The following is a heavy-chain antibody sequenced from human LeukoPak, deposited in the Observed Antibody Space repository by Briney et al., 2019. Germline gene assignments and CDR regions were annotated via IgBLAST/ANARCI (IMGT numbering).Heavy chain of an antibody. Sequence: SETLSLTCTVSGGSISSYSWSWIRQPPGKGLEWIGYIYYRGSTNYSPSLKSRVTISVDTSKNQFSLRLRSVTAADTAMYYCARDYYGSSGSHWFDPWGQGTLVTVSS. CDR3: ARDYYGSSGSHWFDP. CDR1: GGSISSYS. V-gene: IGHV4-59*01. CDR2: IYYRGST. J-gene: IGHJ5*02. D-gene: IGHD3-22*01.